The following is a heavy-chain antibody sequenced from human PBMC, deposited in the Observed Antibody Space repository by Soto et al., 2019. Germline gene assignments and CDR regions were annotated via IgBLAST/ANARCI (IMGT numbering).Heavy chain of an antibody. Sequence: PGGSLRLSCAASGFTFSSYSMNWVRQAPGKGLEWVSSISSSSSYIYYADSVKGRFTISRDNAKNSLYLQMNSLRAEDTAVYYCARDGNIAAAGPSRIYYYGMDVWGQGTTVTVSS. D-gene: IGHD6-13*01. J-gene: IGHJ6*02. CDR3: ARDGNIAAAGPSRIYYYGMDV. CDR2: ISSSSSYI. CDR1: GFTFSSYS. V-gene: IGHV3-21*01.